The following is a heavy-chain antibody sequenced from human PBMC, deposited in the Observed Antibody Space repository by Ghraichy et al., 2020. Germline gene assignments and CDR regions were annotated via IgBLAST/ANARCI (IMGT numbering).Heavy chain of an antibody. Sequence: SETLSLTCAVYGGSFSGYYWSWIRQPPGKGLEWIGEINHSGSTNYNPSLKSRVTISVDTSKNQFSLKLSSVTAADTAVYYCARGGGYCSGGSCYLGFDYWGQGTLVTVSS. D-gene: IGHD2-15*01. CDR2: INHSGST. V-gene: IGHV4-34*01. CDR1: GGSFSGYY. CDR3: ARGGGYCSGGSCYLGFDY. J-gene: IGHJ4*02.